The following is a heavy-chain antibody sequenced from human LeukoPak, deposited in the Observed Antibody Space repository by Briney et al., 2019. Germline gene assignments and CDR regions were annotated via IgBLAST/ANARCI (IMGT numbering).Heavy chain of an antibody. CDR3: ARGSDPKPFDY. CDR2: INPNSCGT. V-gene: IGHV1-2*02. D-gene: IGHD3-10*01. CDR1: GYTFTDYD. J-gene: IGHJ4*02. Sequence: GGSLSVSCTASGYTFTDYDMYWVRQAPGQGLEWLGWINPNSCGTNYAQTFQGRVTMTRDTSISTAYMELRRLRSDDTAVYYCARGSDPKPFDYWGQGTLVTVSS.